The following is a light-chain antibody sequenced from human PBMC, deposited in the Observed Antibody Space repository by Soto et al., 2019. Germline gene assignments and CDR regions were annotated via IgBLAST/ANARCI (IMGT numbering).Light chain of an antibody. CDR2: DAS. CDR3: QQRSNWPIT. V-gene: IGKV3-11*01. CDR1: QSVSSY. Sequence: EIVLTQSPATLSLSPGERATLSCRASQSVSSYLAWYQQKPGQAPRLLIYDASNRATGIPARFSGSGSGTDFTLTISSLEPDDFAVYYFQQRSNWPITFGQGTRLEIK. J-gene: IGKJ5*01.